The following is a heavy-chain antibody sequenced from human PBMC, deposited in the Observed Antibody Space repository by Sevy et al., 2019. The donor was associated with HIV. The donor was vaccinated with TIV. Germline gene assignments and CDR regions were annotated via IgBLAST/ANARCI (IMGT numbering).Heavy chain of an antibody. Sequence: SETLSLTCTVSGGSISSYYWSWIRQPPGKGLEWIGYIYYSGSTNYNPSLKSRVTISVDTSKNQFSRKLSSVTAADTAVYYCARVGVDCSGGSCEDYYYGMDVWGQGTTVTVSS. D-gene: IGHD2-15*01. CDR2: IYYSGST. V-gene: IGHV4-59*01. J-gene: IGHJ6*02. CDR3: ARVGVDCSGGSCEDYYYGMDV. CDR1: GGSISSYY.